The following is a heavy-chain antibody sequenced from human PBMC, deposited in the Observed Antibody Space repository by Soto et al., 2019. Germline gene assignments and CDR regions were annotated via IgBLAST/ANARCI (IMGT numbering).Heavy chain of an antibody. Sequence: PGGSLRLSCAASGFTFSSYGMHWVRQAPGKGLEWVAVIWYDGSNKYYADSVKGRFTISRDNSKNTLYLQMNSLRAEDTAVYYCARDAIVGAINIVHYYYGMDVWGQGTTVTVSS. CDR3: ARDAIVGAINIVHYYYGMDV. CDR1: GFTFSSYG. V-gene: IGHV3-33*01. D-gene: IGHD1-26*01. CDR2: IWYDGSNK. J-gene: IGHJ6*02.